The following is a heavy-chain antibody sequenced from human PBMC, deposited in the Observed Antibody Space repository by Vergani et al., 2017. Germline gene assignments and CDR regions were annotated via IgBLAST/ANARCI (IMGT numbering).Heavy chain of an antibody. CDR3: ASHCTNGVCYGY. CDR2: IIPILGIA. CDR1: GGTFSSYT. V-gene: IGHV1-69*02. Sequence: QVQLVQSGAEVKKPGSSVKVSCKASGGTFSSYTISWMRQAPGQGLEWMGRIIPILGIANYAQKFQGRVTITADKSTSTAYMELSSLRSEDTAVYYCASHCTNGVCYGYWGQGTLVTVSS. D-gene: IGHD2-8*01. J-gene: IGHJ4*02.